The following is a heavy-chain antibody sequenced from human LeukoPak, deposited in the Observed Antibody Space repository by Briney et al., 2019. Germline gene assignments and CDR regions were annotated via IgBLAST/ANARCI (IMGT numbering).Heavy chain of an antibody. V-gene: IGHV3-66*01. CDR1: GFTVSSNY. CDR3: AKDLGGDYDDTAEYFQH. J-gene: IGHJ1*01. Sequence: GGSLRLSCAASGFTVSSNYMSWVRQAPGKGLEWVSVIYSGGSTYYADSVKGRFTISRDNSKNTLYLQMNSLRAEDTAVFYCAKDLGGDYDDTAEYFQHWGQGTLVTVSS. D-gene: IGHD4-17*01. CDR2: IYSGGST.